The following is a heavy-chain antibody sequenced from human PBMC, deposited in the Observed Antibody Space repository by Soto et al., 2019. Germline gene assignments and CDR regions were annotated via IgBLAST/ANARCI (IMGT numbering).Heavy chain of an antibody. CDR2: IRSKANSYAT. D-gene: IGHD5-18*01. J-gene: IGHJ6*02. V-gene: IGHV3-73*01. CDR3: TRQLFGGYSYGYYYYGMDV. Sequence: GGSLRLSCAASGFTFSGSAMHWVRQASGKGLEWVGRIRSKANSYATAYGASVKGRFTISRDDSKNTAYLQMNSLKTEDTAVYYCTRQLFGGYSYGYYYYGMDVWGQGTTVTVSS. CDR1: GFTFSGSA.